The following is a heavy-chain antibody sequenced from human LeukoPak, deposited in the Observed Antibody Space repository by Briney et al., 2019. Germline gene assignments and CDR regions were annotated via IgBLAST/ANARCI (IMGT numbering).Heavy chain of an antibody. D-gene: IGHD3-3*01. Sequence: ASVKGSCKASGYTFTSYGISWVRHAPGQGREWMGGISAYNGNTNYAQKLQGRVTMTTDTSTSTAHMELRGLRSEETGVCNCVRHEELFGVVIIGRKSGYYYGMDVWGQGTTVTVSS. J-gene: IGHJ6*02. CDR2: ISAYNGNT. CDR3: VRHEELFGVVIIGRKSGYYYGMDV. CDR1: GYTFTSYG. V-gene: IGHV1-18*01.